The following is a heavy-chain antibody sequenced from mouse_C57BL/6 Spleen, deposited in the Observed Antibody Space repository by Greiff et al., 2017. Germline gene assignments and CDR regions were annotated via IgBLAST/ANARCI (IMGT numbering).Heavy chain of an antibody. J-gene: IGHJ2*01. V-gene: IGHV1-59*01. CDR3: ARKDYWDFDD. CDR1: GYTFTSYW. D-gene: IGHD2-13*01. Sequence: QVQLQQPGAELVRPGTSVKLSCKASGYTFTSYWMHWVKQRPGQGLEWIGVIDPSDSYTNYNQKFKGKATLTVDTSSSTAYMQLSSLTSEDSAVYYCARKDYWDFDDWGQGTTLTVSS. CDR2: IDPSDSYT.